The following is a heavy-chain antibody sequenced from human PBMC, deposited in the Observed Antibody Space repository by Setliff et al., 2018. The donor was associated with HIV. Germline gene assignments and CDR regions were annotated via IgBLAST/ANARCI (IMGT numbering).Heavy chain of an antibody. V-gene: IGHV4-4*07. J-gene: IGHJ4*02. CDR2: IYTNGNT. D-gene: IGHD3-16*01. Sequence: SETLSLTCTSSGDSISGYYWSWIRQPAGKGLEWIGRIYTNGNTNYNPSLKSRVTVSADTSKNQFSLKLTSVTAADTAVYYCARGDPLTDFDSWGQGTLVTVSS. CDR3: ARGDPLTDFDS. CDR1: GDSISGYY.